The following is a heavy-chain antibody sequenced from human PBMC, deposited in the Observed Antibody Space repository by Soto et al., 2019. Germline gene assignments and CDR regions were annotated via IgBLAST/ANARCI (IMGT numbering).Heavy chain of an antibody. CDR3: ARGPPSGSFSLTPRY. CDR2: ISGQIAKT. CDR1: GYSFHNFG. J-gene: IGHJ4*02. Sequence: QVQLVQSGPELKKPGASVKVSCKASGYSFHNFGIVCVRQAPGQGLEWMGWISGQIAKTNYAQKFQGKFTMTTDTSTSTAYMELNTLTSDDTAMYYCARGPPSGSFSLTPRYWGQGTLVTVSS. D-gene: IGHD1-26*01. V-gene: IGHV1-18*04.